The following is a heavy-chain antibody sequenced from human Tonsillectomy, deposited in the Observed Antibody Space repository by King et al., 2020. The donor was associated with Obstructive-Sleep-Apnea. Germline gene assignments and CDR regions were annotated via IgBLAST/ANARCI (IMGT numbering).Heavy chain of an antibody. CDR2: ISSSISTL. V-gene: IGHV3-48*04. D-gene: IGHD3-16*01. J-gene: IGHJ3*01. Sequence: VQLVESGGGLVQPGGSLRLSCAASGITFSSYSMNWVRQAPGKGLEWVSYISSSISTLYYADSVKGRFTISRDNAKNSLYLQMNSLRAEDTAVYYCATGGPDAFDFWGRGTMVTVSS. CDR3: ATGGPDAFDF. CDR1: GITFSSYS.